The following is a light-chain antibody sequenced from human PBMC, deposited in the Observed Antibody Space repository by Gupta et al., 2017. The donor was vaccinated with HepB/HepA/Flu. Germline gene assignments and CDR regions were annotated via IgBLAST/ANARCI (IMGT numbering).Light chain of an antibody. CDR2: DAS. V-gene: IGKV3-15*01. CDR1: QRISSN. Sequence: EIVMTQSPATLSVSPGERAVLSCRASQRISSNLVWYQQKPGQAPRLLIYDASSRASGIPARFSGSGSGTEFTLTISSLQSEDFAVFYCQQYNDSPRTFGQGTKVEVK. J-gene: IGKJ1*01. CDR3: QQYNDSPRT.